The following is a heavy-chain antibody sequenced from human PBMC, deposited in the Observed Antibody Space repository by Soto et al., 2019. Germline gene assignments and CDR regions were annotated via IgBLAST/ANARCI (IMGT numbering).Heavy chain of an antibody. CDR2: ISGSGGST. CDR1: GFTFSSYA. CDR3: TGRLDSCYDYYFDY. Sequence: GGSLRLSCAATGFTFSSYAMSWVRQAPGKGLEWVSAISGSGGSTYYADSVKGRFTISRDTSKNTLYLQMNSLRAEDSAVYYCTGRLDSCYDYYFDYWGQGTLVTVSS. J-gene: IGHJ4*02. V-gene: IGHV3-23*01. D-gene: IGHD5-12*01.